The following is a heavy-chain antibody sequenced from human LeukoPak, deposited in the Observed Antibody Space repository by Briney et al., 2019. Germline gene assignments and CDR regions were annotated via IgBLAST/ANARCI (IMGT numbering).Heavy chain of an antibody. CDR3: ARDKIVGPTTLDY. V-gene: IGHV3-7*01. D-gene: IGHD1-26*01. CDR1: GFTFSGYW. CDR2: IKQDGYEK. Sequence: GRSLRLSCAASGFTFSGYWMSWVRQTPEKGLEWVANIKQDGYEKYYVDSVKGRFTISRDNAKNSLYLQMNSLRADDTAIYYCARDKIVGPTTLDYWGQGTLVTVSS. J-gene: IGHJ4*02.